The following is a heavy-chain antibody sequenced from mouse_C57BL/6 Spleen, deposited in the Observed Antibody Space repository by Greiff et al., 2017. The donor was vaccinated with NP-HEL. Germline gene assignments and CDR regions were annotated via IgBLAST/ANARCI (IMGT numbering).Heavy chain of an antibody. CDR1: GYTFTSYW. Sequence: QVQLQQPGAELVKPGASVKLSCKASGYTFTSYWMHWVKQRPGRGLAWIGRIDPSDSYTNYNHKFKGKSTLTVDQSSSTAYMQRSSLTSEDSAVYYCARTGTTVVARYYDVWGTGTTGTVSS. V-gene: IGHV1-69*01. CDR2: IDPSDSYT. D-gene: IGHD1-1*01. J-gene: IGHJ1*03. CDR3: ARTGTTVVARYYDV.